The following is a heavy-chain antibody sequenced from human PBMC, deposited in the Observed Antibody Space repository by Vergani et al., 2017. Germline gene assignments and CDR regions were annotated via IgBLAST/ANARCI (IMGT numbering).Heavy chain of an antibody. J-gene: IGHJ6*02. CDR3: ARDPDIVVVPAAPYYYYYYGMDV. Sequence: QVQLVQSGAEVKKPGASVKVSCKASGYTFTSYGISWVRQAPGQGLEWVGWNSAYNGNTNYAQKLQGRVTMTTDTSTSTAYMELRSLRSDDTAVYYCARDPDIVVVPAAPYYYYYYGMDVWGQGTTVTVSS. CDR2: NSAYNGNT. CDR1: GYTFTSYG. V-gene: IGHV1-18*04. D-gene: IGHD2-2*01.